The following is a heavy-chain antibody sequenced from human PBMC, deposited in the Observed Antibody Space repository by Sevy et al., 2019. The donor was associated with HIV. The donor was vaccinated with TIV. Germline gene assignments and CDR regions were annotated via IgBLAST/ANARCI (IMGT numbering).Heavy chain of an antibody. D-gene: IGHD4-17*01. V-gene: IGHV3-23*01. CDR3: AKVRLRGDPYDAFDI. J-gene: IGHJ3*02. CDR1: GFTFSSYA. CDR2: ISGSGGST. Sequence: GGSLRLSCAASGFTFSSYAMSWVRQAPGKGLEWVSAISGSGGSTYYANSVKGRFTISRDNSKNTLYLQMNSLRVEDTAVYYCAKVRLRGDPYDAFDIWGQGTMVTVSS.